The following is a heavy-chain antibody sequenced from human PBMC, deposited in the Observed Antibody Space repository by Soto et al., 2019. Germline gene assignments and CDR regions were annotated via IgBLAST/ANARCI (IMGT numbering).Heavy chain of an antibody. J-gene: IGHJ4*02. CDR2: IYYNGNT. V-gene: IGHV4-39*01. CDR3: ARHGPLTNNWNQLNC. Sequence: QLQLQESGPGLVKPSETLSLTCTVSGGSISRSPYYWAWIRQPPGKGLQWIGNIYYNGNTFYKPSLKSRVTISTDTSKSQFSLGLSSVTASDTAVYYCARHGPLTNNWNQLNCWGQGTLVTVSS. CDR1: GGSISRSPYY. D-gene: IGHD1-1*01.